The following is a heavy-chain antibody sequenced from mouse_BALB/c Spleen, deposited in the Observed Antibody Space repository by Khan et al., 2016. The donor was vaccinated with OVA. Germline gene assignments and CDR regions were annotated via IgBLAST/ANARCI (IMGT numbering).Heavy chain of an antibody. V-gene: IGHV1-87*01. CDR1: GYTFTSYW. D-gene: IGHD2-4*01. CDR3: ARGDYEAWLAY. CDR2: IYPGDGDT. Sequence: QVQLQQSGAELARPGASVKLSCKASGYTFTSYWMQWVKQRPGQGLEWIGAIYPGDGDTRYTQKFKGKATLTADKSSSTAYMQLSSLASEDSAAYYCARGDYEAWLAYWGQGTLVTVSA. J-gene: IGHJ3*01.